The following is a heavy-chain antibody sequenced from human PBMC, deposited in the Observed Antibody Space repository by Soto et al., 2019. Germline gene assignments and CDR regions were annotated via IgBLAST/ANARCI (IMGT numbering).Heavy chain of an antibody. Sequence: EVQLVESGGGLVQPGGSLRLSCAASGFTVSSKYMSWVRQAPGKGLEWVSLIQSGGSTYYAGSVKGRFTISRYNSEKTLFLQMNSLRVEDTAVYYCTRDAVHCSGGRSYSVPMDVWGKVTTVTVSA. D-gene: IGHD2-15*01. J-gene: IGHJ6*04. CDR1: GFTVSSKY. CDR3: TRDAVHCSGGRSYSVPMDV. V-gene: IGHV3-66*01. CDR2: IQSGGST.